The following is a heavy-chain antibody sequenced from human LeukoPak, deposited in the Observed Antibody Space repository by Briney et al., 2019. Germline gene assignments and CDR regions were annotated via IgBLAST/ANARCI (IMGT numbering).Heavy chain of an antibody. V-gene: IGHV3-30*04. CDR2: ISYNVSNK. Sequence: GGSLRLSCAASGVTFSSYAMHWVRQAPGKGLEWVAVISYNVSNKNYADTVKGRVTISRDKSTNTLYMEVSSLRAEDTAVYYCLGSTSRGNVYWGQGNLVTVSS. CDR1: GVTFSSYA. D-gene: IGHD2-2*01. J-gene: IGHJ4*02. CDR3: LGSTSRGNVY.